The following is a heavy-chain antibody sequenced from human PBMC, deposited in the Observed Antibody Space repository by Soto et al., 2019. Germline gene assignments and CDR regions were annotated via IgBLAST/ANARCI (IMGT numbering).Heavy chain of an antibody. J-gene: IGHJ4*02. CDR3: ATDLNWEHY. Sequence: EVQLVVSGGGLVQPGGSLRLSCEASGFTFGTYWMTWVRQPPGKGLECVADIKPDGSERYYVDSVKGRFTISRDNAKNSLYLHMNSLRAEDTAVYYCATDLNWEHYWGQGTLVTVSS. V-gene: IGHV3-7*04. CDR1: GFTFGTYW. D-gene: IGHD7-27*01. CDR2: IKPDGSER.